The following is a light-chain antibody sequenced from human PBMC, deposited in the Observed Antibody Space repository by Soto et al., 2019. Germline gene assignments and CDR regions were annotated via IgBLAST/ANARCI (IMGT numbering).Light chain of an antibody. CDR3: QKYDSAPRT. CDR2: AAS. CDR1: QGISNY. Sequence: DIPMTQSPSSLSASVRDRVTITCRASQGISNYLAWYQQKPGKVPKLLIYAASTLQSGVPSRFSGSGSGTDFTLTISSLQPEDVTTYFCQKYDSAPRTFGQGTKVEIK. J-gene: IGKJ1*01. V-gene: IGKV1-27*01.